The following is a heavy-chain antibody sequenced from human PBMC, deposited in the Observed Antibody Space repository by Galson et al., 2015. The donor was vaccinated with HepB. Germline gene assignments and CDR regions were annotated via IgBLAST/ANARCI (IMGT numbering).Heavy chain of an antibody. D-gene: IGHD1-1*01. CDR3: ATWNPSVGFDP. CDR1: GYTFTDYY. J-gene: IGHJ5*02. CDR2: INPNSGGT. Sequence: SVKVSCKASGYTFTDYYMHWVRQAPGQGLEWMGRINPNSGGTNSAQNFQGRVTMTRDTSISTAYMELSSLRSDDTAMYYCATWNPSVGFDPWGQGTLVTVSS. V-gene: IGHV1-2*06.